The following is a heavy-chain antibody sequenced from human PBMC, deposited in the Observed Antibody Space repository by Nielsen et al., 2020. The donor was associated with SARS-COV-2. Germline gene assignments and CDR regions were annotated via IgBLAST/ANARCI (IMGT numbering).Heavy chain of an antibody. CDR3: AKGELGIGGAFDY. CDR1: GVTFSSYA. D-gene: IGHD7-27*01. CDR2: ISGSGGST. J-gene: IGHJ4*02. Sequence: GESLKISCVTSGVTFSSYAMNWVRQAPGKGLEWVSGISGSGGSTYYADSVKGRFTISRDNSKNTLFLQMNSLRAEDTAIYYCAKGELGIGGAFDYWGQGTLVTVSS. V-gene: IGHV3-23*01.